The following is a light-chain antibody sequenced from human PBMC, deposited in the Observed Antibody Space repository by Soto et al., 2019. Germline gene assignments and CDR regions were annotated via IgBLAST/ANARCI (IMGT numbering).Light chain of an antibody. CDR3: QQSYSSSPIT. V-gene: IGKV1-39*01. Sequence: DIQLTQSPSSLSASVGDRFTMTCRASETISTFLNWYQHKPGEAPKLLISAASRLQSGVPSRFSGSGSGRDFTLTINSLRPEDFASYYCQQSYSSSPITFGPGTRLEI. CDR2: AAS. J-gene: IGKJ5*01. CDR1: ETISTF.